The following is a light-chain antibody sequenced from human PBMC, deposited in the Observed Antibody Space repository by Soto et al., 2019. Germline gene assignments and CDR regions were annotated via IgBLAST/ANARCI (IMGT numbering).Light chain of an antibody. V-gene: IGLV1-44*01. CDR1: ISNIGDNS. Sequence: QSVLTQPPSASGTPGQRLTLSCSERISNIGDNSVKLYQKVPGAAPKLIIFSNTQRPSGVPDRYSGSKSGTSASLAIGGLQSEDEADYYCSTWDDSLNGPLFGGGTKLTVL. CDR2: SNT. CDR3: STWDDSLNGPL. J-gene: IGLJ2*01.